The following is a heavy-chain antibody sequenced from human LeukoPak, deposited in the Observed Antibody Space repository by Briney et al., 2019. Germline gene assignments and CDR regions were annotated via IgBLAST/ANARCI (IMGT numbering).Heavy chain of an antibody. Sequence: SETLSLTCTVSGGSISSSGYYWGWIRQPPRKGLEWIGSIYYSGSTYYNPSLKSRVTISVDTSKNQFSLKLSSVTAADTAVYYCARFSGSYYLFDYWGQGTLVTVSS. CDR3: ARFSGSYYLFDY. CDR1: GGSISSSGYY. D-gene: IGHD1-26*01. CDR2: IYYSGST. V-gene: IGHV4-39*07. J-gene: IGHJ4*02.